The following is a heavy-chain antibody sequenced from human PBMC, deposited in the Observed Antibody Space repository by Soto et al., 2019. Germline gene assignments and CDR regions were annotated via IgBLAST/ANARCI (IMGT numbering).Heavy chain of an antibody. J-gene: IGHJ6*02. CDR3: AKDKGRVPARLSFGMDV. Sequence: EVHLLESGGGLVQPGGSLRLSCAASGFTFSSYAMSWVRQAPGKGLEWVSAISGSGGSTYYADSVRGRFTISRDNSQNTLYLQMNSLRAEDTAVYYCAKDKGRVPARLSFGMDVWGQGTTVTVSS. D-gene: IGHD2-2*01. CDR1: GFTFSSYA. CDR2: ISGSGGST. V-gene: IGHV3-23*01.